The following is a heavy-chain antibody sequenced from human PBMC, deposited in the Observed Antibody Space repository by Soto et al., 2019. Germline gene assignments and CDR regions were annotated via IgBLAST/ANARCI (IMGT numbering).Heavy chain of an antibody. V-gene: IGHV3-7*01. CDR3: ARAELRSYYYYGIDV. D-gene: IGHD1-7*01. J-gene: IGHJ6*02. Sequence: EVQLVESGGGLVQPGGSLRLSCAASGFTFSSYWMSWVRQAPGKGLEWVANIKQDGSEKYYVDSVKGRFTISRDNAKNSLYLQMSSLRAEDTAVYYCARAELRSYYYYGIDVWGQGTTVTVSS. CDR1: GFTFSSYW. CDR2: IKQDGSEK.